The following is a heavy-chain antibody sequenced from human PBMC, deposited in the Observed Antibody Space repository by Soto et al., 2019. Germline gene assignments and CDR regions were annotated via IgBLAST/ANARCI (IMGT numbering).Heavy chain of an antibody. V-gene: IGHV3-66*01. D-gene: IGHD3-10*01. CDR3: ASSVSYGSGSLDY. J-gene: IGHJ4*02. CDR2: IYSGGST. Sequence: GGSLRLSCAASGFTVSSNYMSWVRQAPGKGLEWVSVIYSGGSTYYADSVKGRFTISRDNSKNTLYLQMNSLRAEDTAVYYCASSVSYGSGSLDYWGQGTLVTVSS. CDR1: GFTVSSNY.